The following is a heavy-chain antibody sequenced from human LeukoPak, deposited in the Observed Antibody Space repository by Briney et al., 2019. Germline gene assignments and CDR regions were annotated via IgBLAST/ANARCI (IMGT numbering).Heavy chain of an antibody. Sequence: PSETLSLTCSVSGYSISSGYYWSWIRQSPGKGLEWIGSIYHSGFNYYNPSLKSRVTISVDTSKNQFSLKLSSVTAADTAVYYCARERDCGGDCYSGYFDYWGQGTLVTVSS. CDR2: IYHSGFN. J-gene: IGHJ4*02. V-gene: IGHV4-38-2*02. CDR1: GYSISSGYY. CDR3: ARERDCGGDCYSGYFDY. D-gene: IGHD2-21*02.